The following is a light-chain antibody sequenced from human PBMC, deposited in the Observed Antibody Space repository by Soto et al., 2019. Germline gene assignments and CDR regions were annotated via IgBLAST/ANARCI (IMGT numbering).Light chain of an antibody. Sequence: EIVLTQSPGTLSLSPGEIATLSCRASQTVSSNYLAWYQQKPGQAPRLLIYGASSRATGIPDRFSGSGSGTDFTLNISGLEPEDFAVYYCQQYGRSFSFGQGTKLEIE. J-gene: IGKJ2*03. V-gene: IGKV3-20*01. CDR2: GAS. CDR1: QTVSSNY. CDR3: QQYGRSFS.